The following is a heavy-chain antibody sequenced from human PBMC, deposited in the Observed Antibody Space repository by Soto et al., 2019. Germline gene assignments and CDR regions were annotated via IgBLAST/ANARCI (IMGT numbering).Heavy chain of an antibody. J-gene: IGHJ4*02. CDR2: ISGSGGST. D-gene: IGHD6-13*01. CDR1: GFTFSIYA. CDR3: ATRGYSSNWYFNY. V-gene: IGHV3-23*01. Sequence: GGSLRLSCAASGFTFSIYAMTWVRQAPGKGLEWVSAISGSGGSTYYADSVKGRFTISRDNSKNTLYLQMNSLRAEDTAVYYCATRGYSSNWYFNYWGQGTLVTVSS.